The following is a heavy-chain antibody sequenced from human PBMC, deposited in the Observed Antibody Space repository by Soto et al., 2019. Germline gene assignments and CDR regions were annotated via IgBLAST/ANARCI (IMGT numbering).Heavy chain of an antibody. J-gene: IGHJ4*02. D-gene: IGHD3-10*01. CDR1: GFTFSSHS. Sequence: QVQLVESGGVVVQPGRSLRLSCAASGFTFSSHSIQWVRQAPGKGLEWVAVISYDGSIKYYADSVKGRFTISRDNAKNTAYLHMNSLRAEDTAVFYCAREWSTSGDLDYWGQGTLVIVSS. CDR3: AREWSTSGDLDY. V-gene: IGHV3-30-3*01. CDR2: ISYDGSIK.